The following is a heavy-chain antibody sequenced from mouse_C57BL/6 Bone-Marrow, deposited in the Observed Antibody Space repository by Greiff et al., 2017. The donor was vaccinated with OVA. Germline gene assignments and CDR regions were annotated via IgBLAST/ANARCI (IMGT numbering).Heavy chain of an antibody. CDR3: ARWGTTVGAY. Sequence: VQGVESGPELVKPGASVKISCKASGYAFSSSWMNWVKQRPGKGLEWIGRIYPGDGATNYHGKFKGTATLTADKSSSTAYMQLSSLTSEDSAVYFCARWGTTVGAYWGQGTLVTVSA. CDR2: IYPGDGAT. V-gene: IGHV1-82*01. CDR1: GYAFSSSW. J-gene: IGHJ3*01. D-gene: IGHD1-1*01.